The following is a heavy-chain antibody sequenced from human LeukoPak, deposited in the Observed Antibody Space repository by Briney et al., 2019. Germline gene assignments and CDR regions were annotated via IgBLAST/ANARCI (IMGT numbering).Heavy chain of an antibody. V-gene: IGHV4-34*01. J-gene: IGHJ5*02. D-gene: IGHD3-10*01. CDR2: INHSGST. Sequence: SETLSLTCAVYGGSFSGYYWSWIRQPPGKGLEWIGEINHSGSTNYNPSLKSRVTISVDTSKNQFSLKLSSVTAADTAVYYCARRGRYYGSGSYYKSNWFDPWGQGTLVTVSS. CDR1: GGSFSGYY. CDR3: ARRGRYYGSGSYYKSNWFDP.